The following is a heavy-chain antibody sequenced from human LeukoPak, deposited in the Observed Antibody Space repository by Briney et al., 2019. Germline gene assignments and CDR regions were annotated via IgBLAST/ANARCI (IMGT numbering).Heavy chain of an antibody. Sequence: ASEKVSCKASGGTFSSYAISWVRQAPGQGLEWMGRIIPIFGTANYAQKFQGRVTITTDESTSTAYMELSSLRSEDTAVYYCAGVKKVNYDSSGPYGYWGQGTLVTVSS. CDR3: AGVKKVNYDSSGPYGY. CDR1: GGTFSSYA. J-gene: IGHJ4*02. V-gene: IGHV1-69*05. D-gene: IGHD3-22*01. CDR2: IIPIFGTA.